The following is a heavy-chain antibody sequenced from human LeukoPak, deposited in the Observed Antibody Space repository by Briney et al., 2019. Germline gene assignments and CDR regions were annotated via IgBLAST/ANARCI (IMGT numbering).Heavy chain of an antibody. CDR1: GFTFSNYA. CDR2: ISASGGNT. Sequence: HPGGSLRLSCAVSGFTFSNYAVGWVRQAPGKGLEWVSTISASGGNTYYADSVKGRFTLSSDNSKNTLHLQMNSLRAEDTAVYYCAKATAASGIFDYWGQGTLVTVSS. V-gene: IGHV3-23*01. D-gene: IGHD6-13*01. J-gene: IGHJ4*02. CDR3: AKATAASGIFDY.